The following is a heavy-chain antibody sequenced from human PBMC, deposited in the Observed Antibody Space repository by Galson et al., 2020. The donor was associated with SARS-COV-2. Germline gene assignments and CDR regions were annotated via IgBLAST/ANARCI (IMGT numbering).Heavy chain of an antibody. V-gene: IGHV4-61*01. J-gene: IGHJ5*02. D-gene: IGHD3-10*01. CDR1: GGSVSSGSYY. Sequence: ASETLSLTCTVSGGSVSSGSYYWSWIRQPPGKGLEWIGYIYYSGSTNYNPSLKSRVTISLDTSKNRFSLKLSSVTAADTAVYYCARDLSNSGSYYMGFGPWGQGTLVTVSS. CDR2: IYYSGST. CDR3: ARDLSNSGSYYMGFGP.